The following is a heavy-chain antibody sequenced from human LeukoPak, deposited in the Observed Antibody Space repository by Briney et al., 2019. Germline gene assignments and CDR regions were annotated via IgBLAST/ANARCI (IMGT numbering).Heavy chain of an antibody. D-gene: IGHD3-22*01. V-gene: IGHV3-23*01. CDR3: AKDLMDYYDSSGYYPDDY. J-gene: IGHJ4*02. Sequence: PGGSLRLSCAASGFTLSSYAMSWVRQAPGKGLEWVSAISGSGGSTYYAESVKGRFTISRDNSKNTLYLQMNSLRAEDTAVYYCAKDLMDYYDSSGYYPDDYWGQGTLDTVSS. CDR1: GFTLSSYA. CDR2: ISGSGGST.